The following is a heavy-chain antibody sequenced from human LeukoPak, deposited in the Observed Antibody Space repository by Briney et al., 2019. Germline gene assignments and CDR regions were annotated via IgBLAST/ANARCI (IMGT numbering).Heavy chain of an antibody. J-gene: IGHJ5*02. CDR3: ARWLYYDFWRGHNWFDP. CDR2: IYYSGST. V-gene: IGHV4-59*01. D-gene: IGHD3-3*01. Sequence: PSETLSLTCTVSGGSISSYYWSWIRQPPGKGLEWIGYIYYSGSTNYNPSLKSRVTISVDTSKNQFSLKLSSVTAADTAVYYCARWLYYDFWRGHNWFDPWGQGTLVTVSS. CDR1: GGSISSYY.